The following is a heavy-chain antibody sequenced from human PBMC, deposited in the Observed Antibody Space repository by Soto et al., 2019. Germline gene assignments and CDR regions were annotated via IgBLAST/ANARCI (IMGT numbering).Heavy chain of an antibody. CDR3: AITTVTYPDYFDF. CDR1: GASMTSSSYY. CDR2: IYYNGST. D-gene: IGHD4-17*01. V-gene: IGHV4-39*01. J-gene: IGHJ4*02. Sequence: QLRLQESGPRLVKPSETLSLTCTVSGASMTSSSYYWGCVRQPPGLGLEWIGTIYYNGSTYYSPSLKSRVTISVDTSKNHVSLSLRSVTAADTAMYYCAITTVTYPDYFDFWGQGALVTVSS.